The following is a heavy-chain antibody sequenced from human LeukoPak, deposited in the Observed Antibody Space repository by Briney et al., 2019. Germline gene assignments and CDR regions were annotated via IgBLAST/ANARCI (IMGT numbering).Heavy chain of an antibody. CDR2: IYYSGST. V-gene: IGHV4-59*01. J-gene: IGHJ5*02. CDR1: GGSIRSYY. D-gene: IGHD5-24*01. CDR3: AREEIRSWFDP. Sequence: SETLSLTCTVSGGSIRSYYWSWIRQPPGEGLEWIGYIYYSGSTNYNPSLKSRVAISVDTSKNQFSLKLSSVTAADTAVYYCAREEIRSWFDPWGQGTLVTVSS.